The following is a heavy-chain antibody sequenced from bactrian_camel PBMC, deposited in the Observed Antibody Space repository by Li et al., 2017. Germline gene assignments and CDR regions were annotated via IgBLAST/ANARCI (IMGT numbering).Heavy chain of an antibody. CDR2: DSDGET. J-gene: IGHJ4*01. D-gene: IGHD3*01. CDR1: GYTYDNYC. V-gene: IGHV3S26*01. Sequence: HVQLVESGGGSVQPGESLKLSCSASGYTYDNYCMAWFRQTPGKGRERVAVDSDGETSFAESVKGRFTISRDNAKNTLYLQMNSLETEDTAVYYCATDSGAVVSISEWHYWGQGTQVTVS. CDR3: ATDSGAVVSISEWHY.